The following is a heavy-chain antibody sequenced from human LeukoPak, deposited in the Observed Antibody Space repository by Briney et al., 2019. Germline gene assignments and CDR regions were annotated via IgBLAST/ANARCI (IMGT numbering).Heavy chain of an antibody. J-gene: IGHJ4*02. CDR1: GFSINGYY. CDR2: LYYSGSN. V-gene: IGHV4-59*01. CDR3: GTRRCLEWSGGFDY. D-gene: IGHD3-3*01. Sequence: SETLSLNCTVSGFSINGYYWVWLGQPPGKEREGMGYLYYSGSNNDNPSLKSGVTISVDTSNNHFSLQLSPVTAADATVYYGGTRRCLEWSGGFDYWGQGALVTDSS.